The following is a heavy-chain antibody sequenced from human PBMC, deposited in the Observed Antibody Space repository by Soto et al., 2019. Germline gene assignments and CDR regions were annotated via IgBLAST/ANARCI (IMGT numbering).Heavy chain of an antibody. CDR1: GGSISSDNW. V-gene: IGHV4-4*02. Sequence: QVQLQESGPGLVKPSGTLSLTCAVSGGSISSDNWWSWVRQSPGKGLEWIGEIHHTGNTNYNPSLNSRVTISVDKSNNQFSLIVYSLTAADTAVYYCARDGRGYYNLGYWGQGTLVTVSS. J-gene: IGHJ4*02. CDR3: ARDGRGYYNLGY. D-gene: IGHD3-22*01. CDR2: IHHTGNT.